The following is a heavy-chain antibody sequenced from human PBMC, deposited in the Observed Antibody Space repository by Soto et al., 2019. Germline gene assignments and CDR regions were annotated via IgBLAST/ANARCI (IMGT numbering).Heavy chain of an antibody. D-gene: IGHD2-21*01. CDR3: AKIGDSGWYSHIVVVIAALLDY. CDR1: GFTFSSYA. V-gene: IGHV3-23*01. J-gene: IGHJ4*02. Sequence: GGSLRLSCAASGFTFSSYAMSWVRQAPGKGLEWVSAISGSGGSTYYADSVKGRFTISRDNSKNTLYLQMNSLRAEDTAVYYCAKIGDSGWYSHIVVVIAALLDYWGQGTLVTVSS. CDR2: ISGSGGST.